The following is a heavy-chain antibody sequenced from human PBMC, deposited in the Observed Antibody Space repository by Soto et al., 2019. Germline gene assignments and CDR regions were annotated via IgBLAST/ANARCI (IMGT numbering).Heavy chain of an antibody. J-gene: IGHJ6*02. D-gene: IGHD1-7*01. Sequence: EVQLVESGGGLVKPGGSLRLSCAASGFTFSNAWMNWVRQAPGKGLEWVGRIRSKTDGGTTEYAAPVKGRFTISRVESNNTLYLQMSSLKTEDIAVYYCPISGAANYVGGMDVGGDGTAVTVSS. V-gene: IGHV3-15*07. CDR3: PISGAANYVGGMDV. CDR2: IRSKTDGGTT. CDR1: GFTFSNAW.